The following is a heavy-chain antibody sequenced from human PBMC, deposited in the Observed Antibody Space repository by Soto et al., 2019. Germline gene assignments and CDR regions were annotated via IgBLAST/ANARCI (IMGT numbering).Heavy chain of an antibody. CDR1: GYTFSDHD. CDR3: ARVGGNWHVDYSDY. D-gene: IGHD1-1*01. CDR2: MNPNSGDT. Sequence: QVQLVQSGAEVKKPGASVKVSCKASGYTFSDHDINWVRQASGQGPEWLGWMNPNSGDTGYAQNFQGRVTMTRDSSKRTAYLELSNLRSEDTAAYYCARVGGNWHVDYSDYWDQGTLVTVSS. V-gene: IGHV1-8*01. J-gene: IGHJ4*02.